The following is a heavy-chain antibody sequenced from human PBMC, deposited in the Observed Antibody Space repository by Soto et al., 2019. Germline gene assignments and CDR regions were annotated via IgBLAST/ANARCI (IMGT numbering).Heavy chain of an antibody. V-gene: IGHV4-39*01. D-gene: IGHD6-19*01. J-gene: IGHJ4*02. CDR3: LGHDPWLGLTVY. Sequence: QLQLQESGPGLVKPSETLSLTCSVSGGSISSSNYYWAWIRQPPGKGLEWIGGIYHTGETYYNPSLTPRVTLSVATHQNQFSLILNSVTAADPALYYGLGHDPWLGLTVYWGRGALVTVSS. CDR2: IYHTGET. CDR1: GGSISSSNYY.